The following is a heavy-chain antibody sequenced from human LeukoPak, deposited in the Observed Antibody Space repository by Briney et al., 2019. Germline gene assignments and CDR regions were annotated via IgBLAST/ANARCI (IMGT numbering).Heavy chain of an antibody. V-gene: IGHV3-30*03. D-gene: IGHD3-10*01. CDR3: ARDRFYIPDV. J-gene: IGHJ6*04. CDR2: IANDGKTT. Sequence: PGGSLRLSCAAPGFTFSSYAMSWVRQAPGKGLEWVAVIANDGKTTYYADSVRGRFTISRDNSKNTLYLQMNSLRPEDTAVYYCARDRFYIPDVWGKGTTVTVSS. CDR1: GFTFSSYA.